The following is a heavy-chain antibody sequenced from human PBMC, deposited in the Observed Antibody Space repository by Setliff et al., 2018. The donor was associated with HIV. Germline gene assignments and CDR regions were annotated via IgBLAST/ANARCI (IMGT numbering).Heavy chain of an antibody. V-gene: IGHV5-51*01. CDR1: GYSFTSYW. J-gene: IGHJ4*02. CDR3: ARLSGNLAVAGNYYFDY. CDR2: IYPGDSDT. Sequence: GESLKISCKGSGYSFTSYWIGWVRQMPGKGLEWMGIIYPGDSDTRYSPSFQGQVTISADKSISTAYLQWGSLKASDTAMYYCARLSGNLAVAGNYYFDYWGQGTLVTVSS. D-gene: IGHD6-19*01.